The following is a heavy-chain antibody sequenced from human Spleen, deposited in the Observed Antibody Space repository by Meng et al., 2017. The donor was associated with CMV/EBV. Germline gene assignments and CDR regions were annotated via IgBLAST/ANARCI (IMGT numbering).Heavy chain of an antibody. V-gene: IGHV4-34*12. CDR3: ARRPTGIDY. J-gene: IGHJ4*02. CDR1: GGSFSGAY. Sequence: QVQLQQWGAGLLKPSETLSLTWAVYGGSFSGAYWNWIRQPPGKGLEWIGEIIHGGSPSYNPSLKSRVTISIDTSKNQLSLMLSSVTAADTAVYYCARRPTGIDYWGQGTLVTVSS. CDR2: IIHGGSP. D-gene: IGHD2-8*02.